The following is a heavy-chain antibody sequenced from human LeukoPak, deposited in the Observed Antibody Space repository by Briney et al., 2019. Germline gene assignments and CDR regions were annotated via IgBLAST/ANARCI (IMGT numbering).Heavy chain of an antibody. D-gene: IGHD6-6*01. V-gene: IGHV4-4*07. CDR1: GGSISSYY. CDR2: IYTSGST. J-gene: IGHJ6*03. CDR3: ERVSSASIAARLRSGYYYYMDV. Sequence: PSETLSLTCTVSGGSISSYYWSWTRQPAGKGREWMGRIYTSGSTNYNPSLKSRVTISVDTSNNQFSLKLSSVTAADTAVYYCERVSSASIAARLRSGYYYYMDVWGKGTTVTVSS.